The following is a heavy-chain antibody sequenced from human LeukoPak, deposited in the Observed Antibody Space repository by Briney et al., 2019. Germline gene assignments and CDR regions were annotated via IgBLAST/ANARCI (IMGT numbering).Heavy chain of an antibody. CDR1: GGTFSSYA. Sequence: ASVKVSCKASGGTFSSYAISWVRQAPGQGLEWMGWISAYNGNTNYAQKLQGRVTMTTDTSTSTAYMELRSLRSDDTAVYYCARDPGGDWFDPWGQGTLVTVSS. J-gene: IGHJ5*02. V-gene: IGHV1-18*01. D-gene: IGHD2-21*01. CDR3: ARDPGGDWFDP. CDR2: ISAYNGNT.